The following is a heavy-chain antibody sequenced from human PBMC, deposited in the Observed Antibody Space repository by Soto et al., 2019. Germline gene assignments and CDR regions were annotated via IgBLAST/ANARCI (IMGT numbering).Heavy chain of an antibody. J-gene: IGHJ6*03. CDR3: ARLLRAREVYYYYYYMDV. V-gene: IGHV4-39*01. CDR2: IYYSGST. CDR1: GGSISSSSYY. Sequence: SETLSLTCTVSGGSISSSSYYWGWIRQPPGKGLEWIGSIYYSGSTYYNPSLKSRVTISVDTSKNQFSLKLSSVTAADTAVYYCARLLRAREVYYYYYYMDVWGKGTTVTVSS. D-gene: IGHD1-26*01.